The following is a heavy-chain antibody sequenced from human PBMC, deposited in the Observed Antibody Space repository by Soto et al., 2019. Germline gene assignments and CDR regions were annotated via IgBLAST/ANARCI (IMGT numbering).Heavy chain of an antibody. Sequence: GGSLRLSCAASGFTFSSYSMNWVRQAPGKGLEWVSSISSSSSYIYYADSVKGRFTISRDNAKNSLYLQMNSLRAEDTAVYYCARDLDRADEVEYSSSSVDYWGQGTLVTVSS. J-gene: IGHJ4*02. CDR2: ISSSSSYI. D-gene: IGHD6-6*01. CDR3: ARDLDRADEVEYSSSSVDY. V-gene: IGHV3-21*01. CDR1: GFTFSSYS.